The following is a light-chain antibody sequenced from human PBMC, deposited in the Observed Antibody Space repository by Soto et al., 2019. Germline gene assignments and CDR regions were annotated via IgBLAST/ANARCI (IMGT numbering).Light chain of an antibody. CDR1: SSDIGAYNY. CDR3: FAFTTDWTHV. J-gene: IGLJ1*01. Sequence: QSALAQPASVSGSTGQSITISCPGSSSDIGAYNYVSWFQQYPGKAPKLIISEVSNRPSGVSNRFSGSKSGTAASLTISGLQTEDEADYFCFAFTTDWTHVFGTGTKGTV. V-gene: IGLV2-14*01. CDR2: EVS.